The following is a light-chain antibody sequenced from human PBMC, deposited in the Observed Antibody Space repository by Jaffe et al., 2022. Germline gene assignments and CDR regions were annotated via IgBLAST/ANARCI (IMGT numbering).Light chain of an antibody. Sequence: DIQLTQSPSFLSASVGDRVTITCRASQGISSYLAWYQQKPGKAPKLLIYAASTLQSGVPSRFSGSGSGTEFTLTISSLQPEDFATYYCQQLNSRSITFGQGTRLEIK. J-gene: IGKJ5*01. CDR1: QGISSY. V-gene: IGKV1-9*01. CDR2: AAS. CDR3: QQLNSRSIT.